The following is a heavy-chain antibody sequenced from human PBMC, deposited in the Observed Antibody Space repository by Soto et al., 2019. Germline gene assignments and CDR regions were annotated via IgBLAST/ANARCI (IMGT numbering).Heavy chain of an antibody. V-gene: IGHV1-3*01. J-gene: IGHJ6*02. CDR2: INAGNGNT. Sequence: GASVKVSCKASGYTFTSYGMHWVRQAPGQRLEWMGWINAGNGNTKYSQKFQGRVTITRDTSASTAYMELSSLRSEDTAVYYCACHYYGSGSYYYYYGMDVWGQGTTVTVSS. D-gene: IGHD3-10*01. CDR3: ACHYYGSGSYYYYYGMDV. CDR1: GYTFTSYG.